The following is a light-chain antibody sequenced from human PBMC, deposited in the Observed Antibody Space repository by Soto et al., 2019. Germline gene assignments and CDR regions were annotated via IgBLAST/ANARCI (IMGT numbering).Light chain of an antibody. CDR1: SSDIGSYNL. J-gene: IGLJ2*01. V-gene: IGLV2-23*01. CDR2: EGS. CDR3: CSYASRNTLV. Sequence: QSVLTKPASVSGSPGQSITISCTGSSSDIGSYNLVSWYQQHPGKAPKLMIFEGSHRPTGVSNRFSGSKSGNTASLTISGLQAEDEADYYCCSYASRNTLVFGGGTKLTVL.